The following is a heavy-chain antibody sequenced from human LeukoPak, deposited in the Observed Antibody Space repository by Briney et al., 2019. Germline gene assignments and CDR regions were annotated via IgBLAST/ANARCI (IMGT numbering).Heavy chain of an antibody. CDR1: GFTVSSNY. V-gene: IGHV3-66*01. CDR3: AREGLHYYDSSGYSVY. J-gene: IGHJ4*02. D-gene: IGHD3-22*01. CDR2: IYSGGST. Sequence: GGSLRLPCAASGFTVSSNYMSWVRQAPGKGLEWVSVIYSGGSTYYADSVKGRFTISRDNSKNTLYLQMNSLRAEDTAVYYCAREGLHYYDSSGYSVYWGQGTLVTVSS.